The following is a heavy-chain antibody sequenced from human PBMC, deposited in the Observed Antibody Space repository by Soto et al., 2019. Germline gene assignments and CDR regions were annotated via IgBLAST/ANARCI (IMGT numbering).Heavy chain of an antibody. Sequence: QVQLQESGPGLVKPSETLSLTCTVSGASISTYYWSWIRQPPGKGLEWIGYISYSGSTNYNPSLKGRVTISVDASKNQISLQVRSATAADAAVYYCARDLKEYCSDGKCNWLDPWGQGTLVTVSS. CDR3: ARDLKEYCSDGKCNWLDP. D-gene: IGHD2-15*01. CDR1: GASISTYY. V-gene: IGHV4-59*01. J-gene: IGHJ5*02. CDR2: ISYSGST.